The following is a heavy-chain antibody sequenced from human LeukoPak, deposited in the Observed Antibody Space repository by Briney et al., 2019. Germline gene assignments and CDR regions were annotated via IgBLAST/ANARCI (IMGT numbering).Heavy chain of an antibody. CDR3: ARGRGWADY. Sequence: GESLKISCKGSGYSFTSNWITWVRQMPGKGLEWMGRIDPSDSYSNYSPSFQGHVTISIDKSISTAYLQWSSLKASDTAMYYCARGRGWADYWGQGTLVTVSS. D-gene: IGHD6-19*01. CDR1: GYSFTSNW. J-gene: IGHJ4*02. V-gene: IGHV5-10-1*01. CDR2: IDPSDSYS.